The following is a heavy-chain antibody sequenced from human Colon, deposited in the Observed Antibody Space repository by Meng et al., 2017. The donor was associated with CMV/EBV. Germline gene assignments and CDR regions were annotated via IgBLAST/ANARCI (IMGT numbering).Heavy chain of an antibody. CDR3: ARCGFDHHYFGMDV. CDR1: EFNFRSYK. Sequence: GESLKISCAASEFNFRSYKMQWVRQAPGKGLEWVAKIKSDGTEKVYVDSVKGRFTISRDNAENSLYLQMNSLRAEDTAVYYCARCGFDHHYFGMDVWSQGTTVTVSS. V-gene: IGHV3-7*03. J-gene: IGHJ6*02. CDR2: IKSDGTEK. D-gene: IGHD3-9*01.